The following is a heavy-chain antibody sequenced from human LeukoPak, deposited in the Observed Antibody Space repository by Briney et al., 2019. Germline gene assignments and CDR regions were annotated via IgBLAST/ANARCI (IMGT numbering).Heavy chain of an antibody. CDR3: ARQISDYYYYYMDV. CDR2: IYDGGSE. J-gene: IGHJ6*03. Sequence: SETLALTCIVSGGSISTNALYWGWIRQPPGKGLEWIGSIYDGGSEFYNPSLKSRVTISADTSKNQFSLKLNSVTAADTAMYYCARQISDYYYYYMDVWGEGITVTVSS. D-gene: IGHD2/OR15-2a*01. V-gene: IGHV4-39*01. CDR1: GGSISTNALY.